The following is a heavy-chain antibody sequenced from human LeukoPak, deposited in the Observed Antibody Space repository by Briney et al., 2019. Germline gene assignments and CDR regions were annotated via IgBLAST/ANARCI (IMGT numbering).Heavy chain of an antibody. CDR2: IYYSGST. Sequence: SETLSLTCTVSGGSISSYYWSWIRQPPGKGLEWIGYIYYSGSTNYNPSLKSRVTISVDTSKNQFSLKLSSVTAADTAVYYCARAHMITSYYYYYFMDVWGKGTTVTVSS. CDR3: ARAHMITSYYYYYFMDV. CDR1: GGSISSYY. V-gene: IGHV4-59*01. D-gene: IGHD3-16*01. J-gene: IGHJ6*03.